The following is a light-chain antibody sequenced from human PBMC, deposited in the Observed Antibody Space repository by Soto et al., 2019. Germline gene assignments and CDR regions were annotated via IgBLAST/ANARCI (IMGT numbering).Light chain of an antibody. CDR1: QSVSSW. Sequence: DIQMTQSPSTLSASAGDRVTVTCRVSQSVSSWLAWYQQKPGKAPKVLIYKASTLESGVPSRFSGSGSGTEFTLTITSLQPDDFATYYCQQYNSFPFTFGQGTKLEIK. CDR2: KAS. CDR3: QQYNSFPFT. V-gene: IGKV1-5*03. J-gene: IGKJ2*01.